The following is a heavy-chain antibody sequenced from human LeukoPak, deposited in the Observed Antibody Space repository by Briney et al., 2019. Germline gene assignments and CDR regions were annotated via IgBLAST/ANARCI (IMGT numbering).Heavy chain of an antibody. Sequence: GGSLRLSCAASGFTFSDYYMSWIRQAPGKGLEWVANIKQDGSEKYYVDSVKGRFTISRDNAKNSLYLQMNSLRGEDTAVYYCARERNLVTTTPLYYYYYYTDVWGKGTTVTVSS. J-gene: IGHJ6*03. CDR3: ARERNLVTTTPLYYYYYYTDV. D-gene: IGHD4-11*01. CDR1: GFTFSDYY. V-gene: IGHV3-7*01. CDR2: IKQDGSEK.